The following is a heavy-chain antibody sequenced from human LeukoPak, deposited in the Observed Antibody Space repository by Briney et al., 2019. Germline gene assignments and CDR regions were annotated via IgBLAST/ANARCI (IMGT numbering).Heavy chain of an antibody. V-gene: IGHV3-21*01. J-gene: IGHJ3*02. D-gene: IGHD1-26*01. CDR3: ARVEWEQSLAFDI. CDR1: GFTFSSYS. CDR2: ISSSSSYI. Sequence: VKPGGSLRLSCAASGFTFSSYSMNWVRQAPGKGLEWVSSISSSSSYIYYADSVKGRFTISRDNAKNSLYLQMNSLRAEDTAVYYCARVEWEQSLAFDIWGQGTMVTVSS.